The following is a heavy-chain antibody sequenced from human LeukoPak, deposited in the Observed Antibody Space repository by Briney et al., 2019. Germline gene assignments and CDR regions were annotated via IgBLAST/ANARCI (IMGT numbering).Heavy chain of an antibody. J-gene: IGHJ5*02. Sequence: ASVTVSCKASGYTFTIYAMNWVRQAPGQGLEWMGWINTNTGNPTYAQGFTGRFVFSLDTSVSTAYLQISSLKAEDTAVYYCARGAAGTRNWFDPWGQGTLVTVSS. V-gene: IGHV7-4-1*02. CDR2: INTNTGNP. CDR1: GYTFTIYA. D-gene: IGHD6-13*01. CDR3: ARGAAGTRNWFDP.